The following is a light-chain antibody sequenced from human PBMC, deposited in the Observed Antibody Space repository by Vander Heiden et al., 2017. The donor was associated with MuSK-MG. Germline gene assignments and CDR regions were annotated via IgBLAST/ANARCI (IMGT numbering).Light chain of an antibody. CDR3: QQDYRTSWT. V-gene: IGKV4-1*01. J-gene: IGKJ1*01. CDR2: WAS. Sequence: DIVMTQSPDSLAVSLGERATINCKSSQSVLYSSNNKNYLAWYQQKPGQPPKLLIYWASTRESGVPDRFSGSGSGTDFTLTISSLQAEDVAVYYCQQDYRTSWTFGQGTKVEIK. CDR1: QSVLYSSNNKNY.